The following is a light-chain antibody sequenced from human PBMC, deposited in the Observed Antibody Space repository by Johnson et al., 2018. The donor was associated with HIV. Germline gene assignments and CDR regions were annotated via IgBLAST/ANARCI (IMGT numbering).Light chain of an antibody. CDR2: DNS. Sequence: QSVLTQPPSVSAAPGQKVTISCSGSSSKIGNKCVSWYQQFPGTAPKVLIYDNSKRPSGIPDRFSGSKSGTSATLGITGLQTGDEADYYWGTWDSSLSAVFGTGTKFTVL. CDR1: SSKIGNKC. J-gene: IGLJ1*01. CDR3: GTWDSSLSAV. V-gene: IGLV1-51*01.